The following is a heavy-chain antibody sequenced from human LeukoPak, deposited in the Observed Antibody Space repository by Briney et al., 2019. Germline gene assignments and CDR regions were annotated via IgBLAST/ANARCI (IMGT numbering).Heavy chain of an antibody. CDR3: ARDRSRELLGYYFDY. CDR2: ISSSGSTI. D-gene: IGHD1-26*01. V-gene: IGHV3-48*03. Sequence: GGSPRLSCAASGFTFSSYEMNWVRQAPGKGLEWVSYISSSGSTIYYADSVKGRFTISRDNAKNSLYLQMNGLRAEDAAVYYCARDRSRELLGYYFDYWGQGTLVTVSS. J-gene: IGHJ4*02. CDR1: GFTFSSYE.